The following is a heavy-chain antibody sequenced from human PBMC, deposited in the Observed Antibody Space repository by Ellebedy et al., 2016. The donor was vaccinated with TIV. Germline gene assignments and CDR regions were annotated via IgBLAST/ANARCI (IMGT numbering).Heavy chain of an antibody. V-gene: IGHV3-23*01. CDR2: ISGSGGST. D-gene: IGHD6-13*01. Sequence: PGGSLRLSCAASGFTFSSYSMNWVRQAPGKGLEWVSAISGSGGSTYYADSVKGRFTISRDNSKNTLYLQMNSLRAEDTAVYYCAKCLGIAAGNWFDPWGQGTLVTVSS. CDR1: GFTFSSYS. CDR3: AKCLGIAAGNWFDP. J-gene: IGHJ5*02.